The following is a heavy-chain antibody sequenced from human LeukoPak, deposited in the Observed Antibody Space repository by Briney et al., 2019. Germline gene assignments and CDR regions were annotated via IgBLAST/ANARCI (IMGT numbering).Heavy chain of an antibody. V-gene: IGHV4-34*01. CDR3: ARARSAWFDP. CDR1: GGSFSGYY. Sequence: SETLSLTCAVYGGSFSGYYWSWICQPPGKGLEWIGEINHSGSTNYNPSLKSRVTISVDTSKNQFSLKLSSVTAADTAVYYCARARSAWFDPWGQGTLITVSS. J-gene: IGHJ5*02. D-gene: IGHD3-3*01. CDR2: INHSGST.